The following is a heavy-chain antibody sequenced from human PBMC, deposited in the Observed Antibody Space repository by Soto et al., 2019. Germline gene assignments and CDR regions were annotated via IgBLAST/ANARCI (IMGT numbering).Heavy chain of an antibody. D-gene: IGHD3-16*01. Sequence: GGSLRLSCAASGFMFSAYTMNWVRQAPGKGLEWLSSVSDDSSYIDYADSLRGRFTVSRDNARNSLYLQIDSLGVEDTAVYYCATPYYFNHWGPGTLVTVSS. CDR1: GFMFSAYT. J-gene: IGHJ1*01. CDR2: VSDDSSYI. CDR3: ATPYYFNH. V-gene: IGHV3-21*06.